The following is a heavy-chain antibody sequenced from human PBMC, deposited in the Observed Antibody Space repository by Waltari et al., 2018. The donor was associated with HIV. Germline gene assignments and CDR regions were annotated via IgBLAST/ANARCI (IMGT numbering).Heavy chain of an antibody. CDR3: ARGLIAAAVYIDY. J-gene: IGHJ4*02. Sequence: QVKIQQWGAGLLKPSETLSLTCAVYGGSFSGYYWSWVSQPPGKGLEWIGEINNSGSTNYNPSLKSRVTISVDTSKNRFSLKLSSVTAADTAVYYCARGLIAAAVYIDYWGQGTLVTVSS. D-gene: IGHD6-13*01. CDR1: GGSFSGYY. V-gene: IGHV4-34*01. CDR2: INNSGST.